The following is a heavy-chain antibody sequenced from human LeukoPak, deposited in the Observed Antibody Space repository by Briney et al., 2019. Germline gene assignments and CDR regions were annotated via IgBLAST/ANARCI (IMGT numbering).Heavy chain of an antibody. CDR2: INSDGSST. CDR1: GFTFSSYW. D-gene: IGHD1-14*01. V-gene: IGHV3-74*01. J-gene: IGHJ4*02. CDR3: ARVAPGITMIYY. Sequence: PGGSLRLSCAASGFTFSSYWMHWVRHAPGKGLVWVSRINSDGSSTSYADSVKGRFTISRDNAKNTLYLQMNSLRAEDTAVYYCARVAPGITMIYYWGQGALVIVSS.